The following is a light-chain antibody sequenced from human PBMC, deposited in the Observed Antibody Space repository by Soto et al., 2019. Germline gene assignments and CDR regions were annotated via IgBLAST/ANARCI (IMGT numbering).Light chain of an antibody. Sequence: SVLTQPASVSGSPGQSITISCTGTSSDVGSYNLVSWYQQHPGKAPKLMIYEGSKRPSGVSNRFSGSKSGNTASLTISGLQAEDEAAYNCISNASSRVFLGVTK. J-gene: IGLJ2*01. CDR2: EGS. CDR3: ISNASSRV. CDR1: SSDVGSYNL. V-gene: IGLV2-23*01.